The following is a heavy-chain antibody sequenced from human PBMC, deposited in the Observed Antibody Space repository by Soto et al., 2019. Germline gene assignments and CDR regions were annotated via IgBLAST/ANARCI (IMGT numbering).Heavy chain of an antibody. CDR3: ARGGGTTVTTYYYYYYDMDV. D-gene: IGHD4-17*01. V-gene: IGHV1-18*01. Sequence: GASVKVSGKASGYTFTSYGISWVRRAPDQGLEWMGRISAYNANTNYAQKLQGRVTMTTDTSTSTAYRELRSLRSDDTAVYYCARGGGTTVTTYYYYYYDMDVWGKGTTVTVSS. J-gene: IGHJ6*03. CDR1: GYTFTSYG. CDR2: ISAYNANT.